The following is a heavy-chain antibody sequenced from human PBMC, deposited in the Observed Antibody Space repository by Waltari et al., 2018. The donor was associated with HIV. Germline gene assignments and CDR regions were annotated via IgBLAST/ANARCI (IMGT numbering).Heavy chain of an antibody. CDR2: ISYAGAT. V-gene: IGHV4-34*02. Sequence: QVRLQQRGAGQVAPAETLSLTCAVHGGSFSGTTWTWIRQAPEKGLEWIGEISYAGATTYNPSLMTRGAMSLDSSKYKLSLTLSSVTTADTAVYYCAGVLGRRVSQGTIEWLDPWGQGTLVIVSS. CDR3: AGVLGRRVSQGTIEWLDP. CDR1: GGSFSGTT. D-gene: IGHD3-16*01. J-gene: IGHJ5*02.